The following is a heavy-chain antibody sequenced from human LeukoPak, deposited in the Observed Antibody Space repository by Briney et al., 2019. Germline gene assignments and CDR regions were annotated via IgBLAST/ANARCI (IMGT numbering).Heavy chain of an antibody. CDR2: INPNSGGT. CDR1: GYTFTGYY. D-gene: IGHD5-18*01. CDR3: AREGYSYGPDSYYYGMDV. J-gene: IGHJ6*02. V-gene: IGHV1-2*02. Sequence: ASVTVSCTSSGYTFTGYYMHWVRQAPGQGLEWMGWINPNSGGTNYAQKFQGRVTMTRDTSISTAYMELSRLRSDDTAVYYCAREGYSYGPDSYYYGMDVWGQGTTVTVSS.